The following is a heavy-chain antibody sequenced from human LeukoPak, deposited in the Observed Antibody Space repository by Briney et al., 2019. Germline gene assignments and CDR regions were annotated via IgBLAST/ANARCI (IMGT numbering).Heavy chain of an antibody. D-gene: IGHD5-12*01. CDR1: GGSISSSNW. CDR2: IYPSGST. V-gene: IGHV4-4*02. J-gene: IGHJ3*02. Sequence: SETLPLTCAVSGGSISSSNWWSWVRQPPGKGLEWIGEIYPSGSTNYNPSLKSRVTISVDKSKNQFSLKLSSVTAADTAVYYCARCDSGYDFGAFDIWGQGTMVTVSS. CDR3: ARCDSGYDFGAFDI.